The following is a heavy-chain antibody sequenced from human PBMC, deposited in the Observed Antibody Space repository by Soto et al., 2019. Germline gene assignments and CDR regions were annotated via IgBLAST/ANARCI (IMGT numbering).Heavy chain of an antibody. D-gene: IGHD6-13*01. J-gene: IGHJ6*02. CDR3: AREIWGYSSSWPGYYYYYGMDV. CDR2: ISYDGSNK. V-gene: IGHV3-30-3*01. Sequence: GGSLRLSCAASGFTFSSYAMHWARQAPGKGLEWVAVISYDGSNKYYADSVKGRFTISRDNSKNTLYLQMNSLRAEDTAVYYCAREIWGYSSSWPGYYYYYGMDVWGQGTTVTVSS. CDR1: GFTFSSYA.